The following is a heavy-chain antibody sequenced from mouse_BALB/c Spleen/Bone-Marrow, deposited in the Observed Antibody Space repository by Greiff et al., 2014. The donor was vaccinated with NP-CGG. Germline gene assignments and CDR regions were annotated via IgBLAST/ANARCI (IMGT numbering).Heavy chain of an antibody. J-gene: IGHJ3*01. CDR3: ARFDDYWGFAH. D-gene: IGHD2-3*01. CDR1: GYTFTDYN. V-gene: IGHV1S29*02. CDR2: IYPYSGNT. Sequence: EVQGVESGPELVKPGASVKISCRASGYTFTDYNMHWVKQSHGESLEWIGYIYPYSGNTAYNQRFKNKATLTVDNSSSTAHMELRSLTSEDSAVYYCARFDDYWGFAHWGQGTLVTVSA.